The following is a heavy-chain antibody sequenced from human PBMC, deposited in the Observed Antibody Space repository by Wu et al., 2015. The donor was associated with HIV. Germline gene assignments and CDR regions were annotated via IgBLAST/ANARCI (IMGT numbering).Heavy chain of an antibody. J-gene: IGHJ4*02. V-gene: IGHV1-18*01. D-gene: IGHD3-3*01. CDR1: GYTFTSYA. CDR3: ARGQLWAILEWLDY. CDR2: ISAYNGDT. Sequence: QVQLMQSGAEVKKPGASVKVSCKASGYTFTSYAITWVRQAPGQGLEWMGWISAYNGDTNYAQNLQGRVTMTTDTSTSTAYMELRSLRSDDTAVYYCARGQLWAILEWLDYWGQGTPVTVSS.